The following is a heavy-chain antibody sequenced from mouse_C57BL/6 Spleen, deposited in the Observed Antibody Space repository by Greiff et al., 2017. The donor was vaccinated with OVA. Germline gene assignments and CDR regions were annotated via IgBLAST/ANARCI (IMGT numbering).Heavy chain of an antibody. CDR3: AKDYYGPY. D-gene: IGHD1-1*01. Sequence: QVQLQQPGAELVRPGTSVKLSCKASGYTFTSYWMHWVKQRPGQGLEWIGVIDPSDSYTNSNQKFKGKATLTVDTSSSTAYMQLSSLTSEDSAVYYCAKDYYGPYWGQGTLVTVSA. J-gene: IGHJ3*01. CDR1: GYTFTSYW. V-gene: IGHV1-59*01. CDR2: IDPSDSYT.